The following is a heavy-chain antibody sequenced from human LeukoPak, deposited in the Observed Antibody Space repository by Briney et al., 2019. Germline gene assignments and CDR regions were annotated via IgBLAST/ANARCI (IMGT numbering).Heavy chain of an antibody. J-gene: IGHJ5*02. Sequence: SETLSLTCTVSGGSISNYYWSWIRQPPGKGLEWIGSIYYSGSTNYNPSLKSRVTISVDTSKSQFSLKLTSVTAADTAVYYCARGRFRYNWNYSGWFDPWGQGTLVTVSS. CDR1: GGSISNYY. CDR3: ARGRFRYNWNYSGWFDP. CDR2: IYYSGST. V-gene: IGHV4-59*12. D-gene: IGHD1-7*01.